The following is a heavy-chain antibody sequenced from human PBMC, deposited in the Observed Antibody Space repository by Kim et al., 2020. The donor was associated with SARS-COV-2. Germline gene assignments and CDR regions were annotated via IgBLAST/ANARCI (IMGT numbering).Heavy chain of an antibody. V-gene: IGHV3-11*06. J-gene: IGHJ4*02. D-gene: IGHD5-12*01. Sequence: DSVKGRLTIARDKAKNSRYLQMNSLRAEDTAVYYCARDYRGRDGYNFDYWGQGTLVTVSS. CDR3: ARDYRGRDGYNFDY.